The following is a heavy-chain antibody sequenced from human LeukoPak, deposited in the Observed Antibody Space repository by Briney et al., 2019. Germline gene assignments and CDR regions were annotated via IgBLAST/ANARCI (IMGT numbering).Heavy chain of an antibody. CDR2: IRSKANSYAT. CDR3: TRDLPPSGSYGYDAFDI. Sequence: PGGSLRLSCAASGFTFSGSAMHWVRQASGKGLEWVGRIRSKANSYATAYAASVKGRFTISRDDSKNTAYLQMNSLNTEDTAVYYCTRDLPPSGSYGYDAFDIWGQGTMVTVSS. CDR1: GFTFSGSA. J-gene: IGHJ3*02. D-gene: IGHD1-26*01. V-gene: IGHV3-73*01.